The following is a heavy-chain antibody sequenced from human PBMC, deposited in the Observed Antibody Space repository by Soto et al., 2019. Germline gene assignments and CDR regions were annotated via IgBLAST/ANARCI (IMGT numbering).Heavy chain of an antibody. V-gene: IGHV4-31*03. CDR2: IYYSGST. CDR3: ARMYSSSREHDY. D-gene: IGHD6-6*01. CDR1: GGSISSGGYY. Sequence: SETLSLTCTVSGGSISSGGYYWSWIRQHPGKGLEWIGYIYYSGSTYYNPSLKSRVTISVDTSKNQFSLKLSSVTAADTAVYYCARMYSSSREHDYWGQGTLVTVSS. J-gene: IGHJ4*02.